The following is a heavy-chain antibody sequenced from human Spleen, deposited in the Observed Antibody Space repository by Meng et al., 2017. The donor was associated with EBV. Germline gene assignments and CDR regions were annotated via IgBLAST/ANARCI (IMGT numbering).Heavy chain of an antibody. CDR2: IYHSGST. J-gene: IGHJ5*02. Sequence: QVHLQESGPGLVRPSGTLSLTCAVSGGSISSSNWWNRVRQAPGKGLEWIGEIYHSGSTSYNPSLESRVTISIDKSKNQVSLKLTSVTAADTAVYYCAQRERWGLDPWGQGTLVTVSS. CDR3: AQRERWGLDP. V-gene: IGHV4-4*02. CDR1: GGSISSSNW. D-gene: IGHD3-16*01.